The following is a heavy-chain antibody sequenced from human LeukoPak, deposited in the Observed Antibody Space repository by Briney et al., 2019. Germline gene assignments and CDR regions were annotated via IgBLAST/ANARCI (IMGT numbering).Heavy chain of an antibody. J-gene: IGHJ4*02. CDR2: ISGSGGST. CDR3: AKGLPYYYGSGSLLAPFDY. Sequence: GSLRLSCAASGFTFSSYAMSWFRQAPGKGLEWVSSISGSGGSTYYADSVKGRFTISRDNSKNTLYLQMNSLRAEDTAVYYCAKGLPYYYGSGSLLAPFDYWGQGTLVTVSS. D-gene: IGHD3-10*01. V-gene: IGHV3-23*01. CDR1: GFTFSSYA.